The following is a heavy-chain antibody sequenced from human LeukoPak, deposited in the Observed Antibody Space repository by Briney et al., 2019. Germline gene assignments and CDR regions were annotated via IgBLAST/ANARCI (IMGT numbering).Heavy chain of an antibody. CDR1: GFTFSSYA. CDR3: AKTPTFGGVIVITNLYYFDY. CDR2: ISGSGGST. V-gene: IGHV3-23*01. J-gene: IGHJ4*02. Sequence: PGGSLRLSCAASGFTFSSYAMSWVRQAPGKGLEWVSAISGSGGSTYYADSVKGRFTISRDNSKNTLYLQMNSLRAEDTAVYYCAKTPTFGGVIVITNLYYFDYWGQGTLVTVSS. D-gene: IGHD3-16*02.